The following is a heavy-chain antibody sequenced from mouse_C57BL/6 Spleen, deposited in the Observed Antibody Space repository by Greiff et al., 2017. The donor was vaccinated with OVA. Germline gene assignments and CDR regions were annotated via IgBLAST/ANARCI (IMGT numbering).Heavy chain of an antibody. D-gene: IGHD2-4*01. Sequence: EVKVIESGPGLAKPSQTLSLTCSVTGYSITSDYWNWIRKFPGNKLEYMGYISYSGSTYYNPSLKSRISITRDTSKNQYYLQLNSVTTEDTATYYCARSLYDYDGDWYFDVWGTGTTVTVSS. J-gene: IGHJ1*03. CDR3: ARSLYDYDGDWYFDV. CDR1: GYSITSDY. CDR2: ISYSGST. V-gene: IGHV3-8*01.